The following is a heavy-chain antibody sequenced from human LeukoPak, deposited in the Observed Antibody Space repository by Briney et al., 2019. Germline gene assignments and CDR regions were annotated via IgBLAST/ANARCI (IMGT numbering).Heavy chain of an antibody. CDR3: AKDWGIAVAGTTPLDY. V-gene: IGHV3-9*01. Sequence: GGSLRLSCAASGFTFDDYAMHWVRQAPGKGLEWVSGISWNSGSIGYADSVKGRFTISRDNAKNSLYLQMNSLRAEDTALYYCAKDWGIAVAGTTPLDYWGQGTLATVSS. CDR1: GFTFDDYA. J-gene: IGHJ4*02. D-gene: IGHD6-19*01. CDR2: ISWNSGSI.